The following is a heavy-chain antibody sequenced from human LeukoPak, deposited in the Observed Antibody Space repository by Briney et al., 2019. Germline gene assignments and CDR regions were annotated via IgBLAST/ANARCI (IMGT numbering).Heavy chain of an antibody. CDR3: ARGLDYGDYNY. CDR2: INPNSGGT. J-gene: IGHJ4*02. V-gene: IGHV1-2*06. D-gene: IGHD4-17*01. Sequence: ASVKVSCKASGDTFTGYYFHWVRQAPGQGLEWMGRINPNSGGTNYTQKFQGRVTMTRNTSISTAYMELSSLRSEDTAVYYCARGLDYGDYNYWGQGTLVTVSS. CDR1: GDTFTGYY.